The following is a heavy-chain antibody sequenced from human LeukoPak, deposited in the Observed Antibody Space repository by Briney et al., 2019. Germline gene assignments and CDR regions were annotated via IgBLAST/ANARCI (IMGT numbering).Heavy chain of an antibody. J-gene: IGHJ4*02. CDR3: AKDFVGPDDY. D-gene: IGHD1-26*01. CDR1: GFTFSSYW. CDR2: IDSNGRTI. V-gene: IGHV3-74*01. Sequence: GGSLRLSCAASGFTFSSYWMHWVRQAPGKGLVWVSRIDSNGRTINYADSVKGRFTISRDNANSMLYLQMNSLRAEDSAVYYCAKDFVGPDDYWGQGTLVTVSS.